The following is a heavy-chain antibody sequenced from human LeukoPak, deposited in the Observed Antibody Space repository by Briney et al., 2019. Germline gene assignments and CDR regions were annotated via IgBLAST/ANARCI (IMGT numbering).Heavy chain of an antibody. J-gene: IGHJ4*02. CDR3: ARDQGRWLGTFDH. D-gene: IGHD6-19*01. V-gene: IGHV3-7*03. Sequence: PGGSLRLSCAASGFSLSSYWVSWVRQAPGKGLEWVANIKQDGREKYYVDSVKGRFTISRDNAKNSLYLQMNSLRAEDTAVYYCARDQGRWLGTFDHWGQGILVTVSS. CDR2: IKQDGREK. CDR1: GFSLSSYW.